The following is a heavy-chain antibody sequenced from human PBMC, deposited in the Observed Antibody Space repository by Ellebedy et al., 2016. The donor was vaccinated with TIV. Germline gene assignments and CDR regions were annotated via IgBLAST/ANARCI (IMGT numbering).Heavy chain of an antibody. V-gene: IGHV3-33*08. Sequence: GESLKISCAASGFTFDDYAMRWVRQAPGKGLEWVAVIWYDGSNKYYADSVKGRFTISSDNSKNTLYLQMNSLRAEDTDVYYCARDQGSGWGAFDYWGQGTLVTVSS. CDR1: GFTFDDYA. J-gene: IGHJ4*02. D-gene: IGHD6-19*01. CDR3: ARDQGSGWGAFDY. CDR2: IWYDGSNK.